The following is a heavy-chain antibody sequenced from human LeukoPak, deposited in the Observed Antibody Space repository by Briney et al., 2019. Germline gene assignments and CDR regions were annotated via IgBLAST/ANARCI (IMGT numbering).Heavy chain of an antibody. D-gene: IGHD5-18*01. V-gene: IGHV1-46*01. CDR1: GYTFTSYY. CDR3: ARFPNTAMVMGLEYYYYGMDV. J-gene: IGHJ6*02. Sequence: ASVKVSSKASGYTFTSYYMHWVRQAPGQGLEWMGIINPSGGSTSYAQKFQGRVTMTRDTSTSTAYMELSSLRSEDTAVYYCARFPNTAMVMGLEYYYYGMDVWGQGTTVTVSS. CDR2: INPSGGST.